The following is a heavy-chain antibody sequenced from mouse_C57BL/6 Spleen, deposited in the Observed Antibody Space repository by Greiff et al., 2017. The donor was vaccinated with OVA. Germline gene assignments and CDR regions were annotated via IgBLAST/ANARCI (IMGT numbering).Heavy chain of an antibody. Sequence: DVQVVASWGGLVKPGGSLKLSCAASGFTFSDYGMHWVRQAPEKGLEWVAYISSGSSTIYYADTVKGRFTISRDNAKNTLFLKMTSMRAEDTAMYYCARRGYDYDWFAYWGKGTLVTVSA. CDR3: ARRGYDYDWFAY. D-gene: IGHD2-4*01. CDR1: GFTFSDYG. J-gene: IGHJ3*01. CDR2: ISSGSSTI. V-gene: IGHV5-17*01.